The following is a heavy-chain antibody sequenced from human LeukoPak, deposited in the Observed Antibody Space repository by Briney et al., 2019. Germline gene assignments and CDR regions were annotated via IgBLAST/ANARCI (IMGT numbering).Heavy chain of an antibody. CDR2: IYYSGST. CDR3: AREGRYCSGGSCLDY. D-gene: IGHD2-15*01. V-gene: IGHV4-61*01. CDR1: GGSVSSTSYY. Sequence: PTETLSLTCTVSGGSVSSTSYYWSWIRQPPGKGLEWIRHIYYSGSTNYNPSLKSRVTISVDTSKNQFSLRLSSVTATDTAVYYCAREGRYCSGGSCLDYWGQGTLVTVSS. J-gene: IGHJ4*02.